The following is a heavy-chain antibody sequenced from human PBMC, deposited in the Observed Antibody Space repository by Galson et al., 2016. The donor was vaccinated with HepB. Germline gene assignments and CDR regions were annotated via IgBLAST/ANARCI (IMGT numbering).Heavy chain of an antibody. CDR1: GYRFTSYW. CDR3: ATSTGDFPSHGALDI. Sequence: QSGAEVKKPGESLRISCKGSGYRFTSYWISWVRQMPGKGLEWLGKIDPSDSYTNYSPSFQGHVTISADKSISTAYLQWNSLKAPDTAMYFCATSTGDFPSHGALDIWGQGTMVTVSS. V-gene: IGHV5-10-1*01. J-gene: IGHJ3*02. CDR2: IDPSDSYT. D-gene: IGHD4-17*01.